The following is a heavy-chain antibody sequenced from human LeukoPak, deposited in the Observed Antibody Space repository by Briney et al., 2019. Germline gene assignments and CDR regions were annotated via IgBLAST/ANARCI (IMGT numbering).Heavy chain of an antibody. V-gene: IGHV1-2*02. J-gene: IGHJ4*02. Sequence: ASVKVSCKASGYTFTGYYMHWVRQAPGQGLEWMGWINPNSGGTNYAQKFQGRVTMTRDTSISTAYMELNSLRAEDTAVYYCTRHPAEGDYWGQGTLVTVSS. CDR2: INPNSGGT. CDR1: GYTFTGYY. D-gene: IGHD2-15*01. CDR3: TRHPAEGDY.